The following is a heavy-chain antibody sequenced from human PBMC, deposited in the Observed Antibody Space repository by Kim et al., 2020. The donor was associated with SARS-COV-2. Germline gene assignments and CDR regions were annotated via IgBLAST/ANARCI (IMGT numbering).Heavy chain of an antibody. V-gene: IGHV3-30*07. J-gene: IGHJ3*02. Sequence: ASPLKGRVTIARDNSKDTMYLQMNSRRAKDTAVYYCGRDSHTASDAVDIWGQGTMVTVSS. CDR3: GRDSHTASDAVDI.